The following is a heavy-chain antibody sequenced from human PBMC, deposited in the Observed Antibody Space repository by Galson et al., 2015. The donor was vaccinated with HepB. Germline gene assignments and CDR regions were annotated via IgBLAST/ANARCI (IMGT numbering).Heavy chain of an antibody. CDR1: GFTFSSYS. CDR3: AREGLAGIAAAGSAWFDP. D-gene: IGHD6-13*01. J-gene: IGHJ5*02. CDR2: ISSSSSYI. Sequence: SLRLSCAASGFTFSSYSMNWVRQAPGKGLEWVSSISSSSSYIYYADSVKGRFTISRDNAKNSLYLQMNSLRAEDTAVYYCAREGLAGIAAAGSAWFDPWGQGTLVTVSS. V-gene: IGHV3-21*01.